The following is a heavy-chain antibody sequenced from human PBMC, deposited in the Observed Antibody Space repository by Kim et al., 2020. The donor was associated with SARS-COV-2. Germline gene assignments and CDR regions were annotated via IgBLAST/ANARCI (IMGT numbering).Heavy chain of an antibody. V-gene: IGHV4-34*01. Sequence: SETLSLTCAVYGGSFSGYYWSWIRQPPGKGLEWIGEISHSGSTNYNPSLKSRVTISVDTSKNQFSLKLSSVTAADTAVYFCARGYYPTPTRLYYYDSSGRPKIYYFDYWGQGTLVTVSS. J-gene: IGHJ4*02. CDR1: GGSFSGYY. D-gene: IGHD3-22*01. CDR3: ARGYYPTPTRLYYYDSSGRPKIYYFDY. CDR2: ISHSGST.